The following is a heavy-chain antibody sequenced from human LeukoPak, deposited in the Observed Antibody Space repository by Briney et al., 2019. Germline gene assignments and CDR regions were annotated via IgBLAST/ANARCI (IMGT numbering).Heavy chain of an antibody. Sequence: GASVKVSCKASGYIFTSYYMHWVRQAPGQGLEWMGIINPSGGNTTYAQKFQGRVTMTRDTSISTAYMELSRLRSDDTAVYYCARRIAVAGTSTFQHWGQGTLVTVSS. CDR3: ARRIAVAGTSTFQH. CDR1: GYIFTSYY. V-gene: IGHV1-46*01. J-gene: IGHJ1*01. CDR2: INPSGGNT. D-gene: IGHD6-19*01.